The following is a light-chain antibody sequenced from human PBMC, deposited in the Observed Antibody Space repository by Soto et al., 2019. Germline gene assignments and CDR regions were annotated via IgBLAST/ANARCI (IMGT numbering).Light chain of an antibody. Sequence: QSALTQPASVSGSPGQSITISCTGSSGDIGTYNLVSWYQQHPGRAPKLIIFEGNKRPSGVSNGFSASKSGNTASLAISGLQAEDEADYHCCSYAGRSTVICGGGTKLTVL. CDR1: SGDIGTYNL. CDR2: EGN. CDR3: CSYAGRSTVI. V-gene: IGLV2-23*01. J-gene: IGLJ2*01.